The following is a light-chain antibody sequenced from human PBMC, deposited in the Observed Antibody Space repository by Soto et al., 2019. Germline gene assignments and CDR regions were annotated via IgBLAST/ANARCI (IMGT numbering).Light chain of an antibody. CDR3: TSYTTSSTYV. CDR2: DVS. CDR1: SSDVGGYNF. Sequence: QSVLTQPASVSGSPGQSIAISCTGTSSDVGGYNFVSWYQQHPDKAPKLMIYDVSNRPSGVSDRFSGSKSGHTASLTISGLQAEDEADHYCTSYTTSSTYVFGTGTKVTVL. V-gene: IGLV2-14*03. J-gene: IGLJ6*01.